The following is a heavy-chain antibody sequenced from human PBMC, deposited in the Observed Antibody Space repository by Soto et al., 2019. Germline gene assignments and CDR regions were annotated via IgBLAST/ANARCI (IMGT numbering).Heavy chain of an antibody. CDR2: ISYDGSNK. D-gene: IGHD6-19*01. Sequence: GGSLRLSCAASGFTFSSYAMHWVRQAPGKGLEWVAVISYDGSNKYYADSVKGRFTISRDNSKNTLYLQMNSLRAEDTAVYYCARESSSGLDDSDIWGQGTMVTVS. V-gene: IGHV3-30-3*01. J-gene: IGHJ3*02. CDR3: ARESSSGLDDSDI. CDR1: GFTFSSYA.